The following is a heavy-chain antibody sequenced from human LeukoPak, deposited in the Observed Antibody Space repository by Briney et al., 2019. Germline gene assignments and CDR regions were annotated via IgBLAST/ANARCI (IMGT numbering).Heavy chain of an antibody. CDR2: LNQDGSER. CDR3: AKCGTGSNFDY. D-gene: IGHD3-10*01. V-gene: IGHV3-7*02. CDR1: GFTFSSYW. J-gene: IGHJ4*02. Sequence: GGSLRLSCVASGFTFSSYWMSWVRQTPGKGLEWVAHLNQDGSERYCVDSVKGRFTISRENVKNSLYLQMNSLRAEDTAVYYCAKCGTGSNFDYWGQGMLVTVSS.